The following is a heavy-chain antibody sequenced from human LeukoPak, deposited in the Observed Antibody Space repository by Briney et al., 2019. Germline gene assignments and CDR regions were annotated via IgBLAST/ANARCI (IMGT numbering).Heavy chain of an antibody. V-gene: IGHV3-21*01. CDR2: ISSSSSYI. J-gene: IGHJ4*02. CDR3: AMEGYSGNYPAY. D-gene: IGHD1-26*01. CDR1: GFTFSTYS. Sequence: GGSLRLSCAASGFTFSTYSMNWVRQAPGKGLEWVSSISSSSSYIYYADSVKGRFTISRDNAKNSLYPQMNSLRAEDTAVYYCAMEGYSGNYPAYWGQGTLVTVSS.